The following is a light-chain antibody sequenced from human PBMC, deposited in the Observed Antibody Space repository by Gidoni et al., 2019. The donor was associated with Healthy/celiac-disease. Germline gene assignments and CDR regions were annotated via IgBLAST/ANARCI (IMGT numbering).Light chain of an antibody. CDR1: SSNIGSNY. J-gene: IGLJ3*02. V-gene: IGLV1-47*01. Sequence: QSVLTQPPSASGTPGQRVTISCSRSSSNIGSNYVYWYQQLPGTPPKLLIYRNNQRPSGVPDRFSGSKSGTSASLAISGLRSEDEADYYCAAWDDSLSGWVFGGGTKLTVL. CDR2: RNN. CDR3: AAWDDSLSGWV.